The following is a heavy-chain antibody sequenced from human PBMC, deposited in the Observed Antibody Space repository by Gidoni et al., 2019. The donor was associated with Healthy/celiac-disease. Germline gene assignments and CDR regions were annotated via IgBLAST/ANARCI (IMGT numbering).Heavy chain of an antibody. CDR1: GFTFSSYG. D-gene: IGHD6-13*01. Sequence: QVQLVESGGGVVQPGRSMRLSCEASGFTFSSYGMHWVRQAPGQGLEWVAVISYDGSNKYYADSVKGRFTISRDNSKNTLYLQMNSLRAEDTAVYYCAFSQQLSGMDVWGQGTTVTVSS. CDR3: AFSQQLSGMDV. V-gene: IGHV3-30*03. CDR2: ISYDGSNK. J-gene: IGHJ6*02.